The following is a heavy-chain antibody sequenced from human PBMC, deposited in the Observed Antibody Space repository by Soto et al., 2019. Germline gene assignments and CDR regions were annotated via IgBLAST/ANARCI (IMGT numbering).Heavy chain of an antibody. CDR1: GFTFTSSA. J-gene: IGHJ6*02. V-gene: IGHV1-58*01. CDR3: AAESIVVVVAATGGLDYGMDV. D-gene: IGHD2-15*01. Sequence: GASVKVSCKASGFTFTSSAVQWVRQARGQRLEWIGWIVVGSGNTNYAQKFQERVTITRDMSTSTAYMELSSLRSEDTAVYYCAAESIVVVVAATGGLDYGMDVWGQGTTVTVSS. CDR2: IVVGSGNT.